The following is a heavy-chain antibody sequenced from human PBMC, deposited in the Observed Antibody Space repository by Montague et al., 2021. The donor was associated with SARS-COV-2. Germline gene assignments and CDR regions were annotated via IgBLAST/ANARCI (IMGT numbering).Heavy chain of an antibody. CDR2: IYSGGST. CDR1: GFTFSSNY. D-gene: IGHD3-3*01. Sequence: SLRLSCAASGFTFSSNYMSWVRQAPGKGLEWVSVIYSGGSTYYADSVNXRCTISRHNSKNTLYLQMNSLRAEDTAVYYCAKDPFYDFWSGYYFDYWGQGTLVTVSS. J-gene: IGHJ4*02. V-gene: IGHV3-53*04. CDR3: AKDPFYDFWSGYYFDY.